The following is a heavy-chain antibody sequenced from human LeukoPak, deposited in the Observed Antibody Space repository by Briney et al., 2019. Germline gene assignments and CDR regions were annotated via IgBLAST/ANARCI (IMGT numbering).Heavy chain of an antibody. CDR2: IYYSGST. CDR1: GGSISSSSYY. CDR3: ARVWNYYDSSGYPWGVQTPDNWFDP. Sequence: TSETLSLTCTVSGGSISSSSYYWGWIRQPPGKGLEWIGSIYYSGSTYYNPSLKSRVTISVDTSKNQFSLKLSSVTAADTAVYYCARVWNYYDSSGYPWGVQTPDNWFDPWGQGTLVTVSS. D-gene: IGHD3-22*01. J-gene: IGHJ5*02. V-gene: IGHV4-39*07.